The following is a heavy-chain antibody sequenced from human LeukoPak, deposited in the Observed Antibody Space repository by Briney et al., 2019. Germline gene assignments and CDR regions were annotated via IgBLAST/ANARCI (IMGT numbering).Heavy chain of an antibody. J-gene: IGHJ6*03. CDR3: ARDQRGYLYYMDV. CDR1: RFTSGFNYSEFW. D-gene: IGHD1-1*01. CDR2: ISSSGSTI. V-gene: IGHV3-48*01. Sequence: LSGGSLRLSCVASRFTSGFNYSEFWMNWVRQAPGKGLEWVSYISSSGSTIYYADSVKGRFTISRDNSKNTVYLQMNSLGAEDTAVYYCARDQRGYLYYMDVWGKGTTVTISS.